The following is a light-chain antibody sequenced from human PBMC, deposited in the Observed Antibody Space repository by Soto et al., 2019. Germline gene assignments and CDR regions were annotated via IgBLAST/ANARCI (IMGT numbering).Light chain of an antibody. J-gene: IGKJ5*01. Sequence: IVITQSPHTLYVSPGEGATLSCRASQSVRTKLAWYQQKAGQAPRLLIYGASTRATGIPDRFSGSGSGTEFTLTISSLQSEDFAVYYCQQYNSWPPITFGQGTRLEIK. CDR3: QQYNSWPPIT. CDR2: GAS. V-gene: IGKV3-15*01. CDR1: QSVRTK.